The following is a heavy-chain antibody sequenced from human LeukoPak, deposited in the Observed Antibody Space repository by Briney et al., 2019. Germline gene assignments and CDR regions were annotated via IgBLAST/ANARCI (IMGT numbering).Heavy chain of an antibody. CDR3: ARDYGSGSYYLDY. Sequence: ASVKVSCKASGYTFTSYGISWVRQAPGQGLEWMGWISAYNGNTNYAQKLQGRVTTTTDTSTSTAYMELSSLRSEDTAVYYCARDYGSGSYYLDYWGQGTLVTVSS. CDR2: ISAYNGNT. V-gene: IGHV1-18*01. CDR1: GYTFTSYG. J-gene: IGHJ4*02. D-gene: IGHD3-10*01.